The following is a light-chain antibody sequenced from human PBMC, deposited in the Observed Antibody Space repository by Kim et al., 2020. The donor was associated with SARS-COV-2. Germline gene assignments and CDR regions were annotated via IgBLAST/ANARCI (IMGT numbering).Light chain of an antibody. Sequence: QSVLTQSPSVSGSPGQRVTISCFGSGSNIERNVVNWYQQFPGTAPKLLMYATDQRSSGVPDRFSGSRSGTSASLAISGLQSDDEADYYCATWDDSLNAWVFGAGTQLTVL. CDR2: ATD. V-gene: IGLV1-44*01. CDR3: ATWDDSLNAWV. CDR1: GSNIERNV. J-gene: IGLJ3*02.